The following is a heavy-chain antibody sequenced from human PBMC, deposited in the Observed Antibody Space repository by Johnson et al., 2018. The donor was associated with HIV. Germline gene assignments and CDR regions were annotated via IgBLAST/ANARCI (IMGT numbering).Heavy chain of an antibody. CDR3: VRDGDDGDEADDTKGAFDI. J-gene: IGHJ3*02. CDR1: GFTFSSYA. Sequence: QVQLVESGGGVVRPGRSLRLSCAASGFTFSSYAMYWVRQAPGKGLEWVAFISYDGSNKYYADSVKGRFTISRDNSKNTLYLQMNSLRAEDTAVFFCVRDGDDGDEADDTKGAFDIWGQGTMVTVSS. V-gene: IGHV3-30-3*01. CDR2: ISYDGSNK. D-gene: IGHD3-9*01.